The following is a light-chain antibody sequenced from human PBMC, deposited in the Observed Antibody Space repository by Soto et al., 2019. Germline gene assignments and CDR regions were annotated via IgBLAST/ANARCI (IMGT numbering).Light chain of an antibody. V-gene: IGKV3-15*01. Sequence: EIVVSQSPATLSVSPGERVTLSCRASQYVAKNLAWYQQKPGQPPRLLIYGASKRATSTPARFSASGSGTEFTLTISSLQSEDFAVYYCQQCNNWPEYTFGQGTKLEIK. CDR3: QQCNNWPEYT. J-gene: IGKJ2*01. CDR1: QYVAKN. CDR2: GAS.